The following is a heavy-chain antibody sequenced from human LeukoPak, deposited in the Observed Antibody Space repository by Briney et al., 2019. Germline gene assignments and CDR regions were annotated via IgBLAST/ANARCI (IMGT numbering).Heavy chain of an antibody. D-gene: IGHD3-10*01. CDR3: ARDAYYYGSESYFFDF. Sequence: SETLSLTCTVSGGSISTSNYYWSWIRQPAGKGLEWIGRIHTTGSTNYNPSLKGRVTMPVDMSKNQFSLKLSSVTAADTAVYYCARDAYYYGSESYFFDFWGQGTLVTVSS. V-gene: IGHV4-61*02. J-gene: IGHJ4*02. CDR2: IHTTGST. CDR1: GGSISTSNYY.